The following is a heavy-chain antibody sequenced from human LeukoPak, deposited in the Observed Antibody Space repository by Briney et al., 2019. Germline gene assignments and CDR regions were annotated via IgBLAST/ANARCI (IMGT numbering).Heavy chain of an antibody. V-gene: IGHV4-61*02. CDR2: IYTSGST. CDR1: GGSISCGSYY. Sequence: SETLSLTCTVSGGSISCGSYYWSWIRQPAGKGLEWIGRIYTSGSTNYNPSLKSRVTISVDTSKNQFSLKLSSVTAADTAVYYCASYYDYVWGSYRYTVDYWGQGTLVTVSS. CDR3: ASYYDYVWGSYRYTVDY. J-gene: IGHJ4*02. D-gene: IGHD3-16*02.